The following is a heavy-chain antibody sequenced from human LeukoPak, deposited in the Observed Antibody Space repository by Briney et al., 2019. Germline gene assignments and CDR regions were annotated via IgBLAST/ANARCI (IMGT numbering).Heavy chain of an antibody. Sequence: PSETLSLTCAVYGGSFSGYYWSWIRQPPGKGLEWIGEINHSGSTNYNPSLKSRVTISVDTSKNQFSLKLSSVTAADTAVYYCATIPIDLLCSGGSCYNRMVDYWGQGTLVTVSS. CDR1: GGSFSGYY. CDR2: INHSGST. J-gene: IGHJ4*02. CDR3: ATIPIDLLCSGGSCYNRMVDY. D-gene: IGHD2-15*01. V-gene: IGHV4-34*01.